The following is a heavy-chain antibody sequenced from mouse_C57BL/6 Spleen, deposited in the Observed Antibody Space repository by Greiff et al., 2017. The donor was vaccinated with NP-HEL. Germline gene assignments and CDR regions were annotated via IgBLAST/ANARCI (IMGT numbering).Heavy chain of an antibody. CDR2: IDPETGGT. J-gene: IGHJ1*03. D-gene: IGHD1-1*01. Sequence: QVQLKESGAELVRPGASVTLSCKASGYTFTDYEMHWVKQTPVHGLEWIGAIDPETGGTAYNQKFKGKAILTADKSSSTAYMELRSLTSEDSAVYYCTRPITTVVARYFDVWGTGTTVTVSS. V-gene: IGHV1-15*01. CDR1: GYTFTDYE. CDR3: TRPITTVVARYFDV.